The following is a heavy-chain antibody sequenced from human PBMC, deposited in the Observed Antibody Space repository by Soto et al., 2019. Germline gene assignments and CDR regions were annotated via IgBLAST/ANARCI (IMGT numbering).Heavy chain of an antibody. CDR2: IYYSGST. J-gene: IGHJ6*02. D-gene: IGHD6-6*01. CDR1: GGSISSYY. Sequence: PSETLSLTCTVSGGSISSYYWSWIRQPPGKELEWIGYIYYSGSTNYNPSLKSRVTISVDTSKNQFSLKLISVTAEDTAVYYCAREKQLVGQLQYYYYGMDVWGQGTTVTVSS. V-gene: IGHV4-59*01. CDR3: AREKQLVGQLQYYYYGMDV.